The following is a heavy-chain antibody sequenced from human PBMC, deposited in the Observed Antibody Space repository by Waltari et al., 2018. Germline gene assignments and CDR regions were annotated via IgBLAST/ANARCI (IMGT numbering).Heavy chain of an antibody. J-gene: IGHJ4*02. Sequence: EVQLVASGGGLVQPGGSLRRSCAASGFTFSSWAKSSVRQGSGKGVGLVSAISGRGGSRYYAAAVKGRFTISRDKSTNTLYLQMNSLRAEDTAVYYCAKNNDYWGQGTLVTVSS. CDR2: ISGRGGSR. CDR3: AKNNDY. CDR1: GFTFSSWA. V-gene: IGHV3-23*04.